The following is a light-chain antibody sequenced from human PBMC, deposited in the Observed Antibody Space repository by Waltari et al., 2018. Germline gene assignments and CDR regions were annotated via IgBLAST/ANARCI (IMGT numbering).Light chain of an antibody. V-gene: IGKV1-39*01. CDR2: AAS. CDR3: QQSYSTPKT. CDR1: QSISSS. Sequence: DIQMTQSPSSLSASVGARVTITCRASQSISSSLNWYQQKPGKAPKLLIYAASSLQTGVPSRFSGSGSGTDFTLTISSLQPEDFATYYCQQSYSTPKTFGPGTEVDIK. J-gene: IGKJ3*01.